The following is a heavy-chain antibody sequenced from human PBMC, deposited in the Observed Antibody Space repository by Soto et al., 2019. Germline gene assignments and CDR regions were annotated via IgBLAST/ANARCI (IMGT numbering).Heavy chain of an antibody. D-gene: IGHD3-22*01. CDR1: GGSISSGDYY. V-gene: IGHV4-30-4*01. J-gene: IGHJ6*02. CDR3: SRSPDSSGYYPRWYYYGMDV. CDR2: IYNSGST. Sequence: SETLSLTCTVSGGSISSGDYYWSWIRQPPGKGLEWIGYIYNSGSTYYKPSLKSRVTISVDKSKNQISLKLSSVTAADTAVYYCSRSPDSSGYYPRWYYYGMDVWGQGTTVSVSS.